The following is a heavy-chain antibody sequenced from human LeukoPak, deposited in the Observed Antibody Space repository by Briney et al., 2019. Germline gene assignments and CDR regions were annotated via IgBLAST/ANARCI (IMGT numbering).Heavy chain of an antibody. CDR1: GDSISSSSYY. V-gene: IGHV4-39*01. CDR2: IYYSGST. Sequence: SETLSLTCTVSGDSISSSSYYWAWIRQPPGKGLGWIGSIYYSGSTHYNPSLESRVTMSVDTSKNQLSLKLTSVTAADAAVYYCARQRAYYGSGSYYSGFDCWGQGALITVSS. J-gene: IGHJ4*02. CDR3: ARQRAYYGSGSYYSGFDC. D-gene: IGHD3-10*01.